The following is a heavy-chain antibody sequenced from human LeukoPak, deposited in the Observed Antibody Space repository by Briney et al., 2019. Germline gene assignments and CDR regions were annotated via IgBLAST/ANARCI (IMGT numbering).Heavy chain of an antibody. J-gene: IGHJ4*02. CDR2: IKPDGSEI. V-gene: IGHV3-7*01. D-gene: IGHD4-17*01. Sequence: GGSLRLSCAASGFPFSTYWMSWVRQVPGKGPEWVANIKPDGSEIYYVDSVKGRFIVSRDNAKNSLCLQMNYLRAEDTAMYYCAEGSNYGDSSFWGQGTLVTVSS. CDR3: AEGSNYGDSSF. CDR1: GFPFSTYW.